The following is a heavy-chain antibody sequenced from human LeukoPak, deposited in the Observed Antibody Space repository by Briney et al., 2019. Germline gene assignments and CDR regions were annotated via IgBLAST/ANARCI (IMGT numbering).Heavy chain of an antibody. CDR3: AREEEYSYGYCDY. V-gene: IGHV3-21*01. CDR1: GFTFSGYS. D-gene: IGHD5-18*01. Sequence: GGSLRLSCAASGFTFSGYSMNWVRQAPGKGLEWVSSISSSSSYIYYADSAKGRFTISRDNAKNSLYLQMNSLRAEDTAVYYCAREEEYSYGYCDYWGQGTLVTVSS. CDR2: ISSSSSYI. J-gene: IGHJ4*02.